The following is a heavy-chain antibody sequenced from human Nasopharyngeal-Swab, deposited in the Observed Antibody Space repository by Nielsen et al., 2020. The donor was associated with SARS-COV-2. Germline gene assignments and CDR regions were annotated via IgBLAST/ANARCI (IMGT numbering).Heavy chain of an antibody. D-gene: IGHD3-16*01. CDR1: GFTFSSYA. CDR2: ISGSGGST. V-gene: IGHV3-23*01. J-gene: IGHJ6*02. Sequence: GGSLRLSCAASGFTFSSYAMSWVRQAPGKGLEWVSAISGSGGSTYYADSVKGRLTISRDNSKNTLYLQMNSLRAEDTAVYYCAKGLFGEYYYYGMDVWGQGTTVTVSS. CDR3: AKGLFGEYYYYGMDV.